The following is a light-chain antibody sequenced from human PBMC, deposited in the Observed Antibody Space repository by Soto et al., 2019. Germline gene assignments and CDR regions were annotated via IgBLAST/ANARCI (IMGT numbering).Light chain of an antibody. Sequence: EIVLTQSPATLSLSPGERATLSCRASQSVSSSYLAWYQQKPGQAPRLLIYGASSRATGIQDRFSGSGSGTDFTLTIRRLEPEDFAVYYCKQYGSSLITFGQGTRLEIK. CDR3: KQYGSSLIT. CDR2: GAS. CDR1: QSVSSSY. J-gene: IGKJ5*01. V-gene: IGKV3-20*01.